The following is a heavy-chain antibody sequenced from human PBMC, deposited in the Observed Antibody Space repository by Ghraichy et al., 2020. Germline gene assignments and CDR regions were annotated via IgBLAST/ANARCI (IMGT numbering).Heavy chain of an antibody. J-gene: IGHJ4*02. V-gene: IGHV3-48*03. Sequence: GGSLRLSCAASGFTFSSYEMNWVRQAPGKGLEWVSYISSSGSTIYYADSVKGRFTISRDNAKNSLYLQMNSLRAEDTAVYYCAIFSARFAFLSDNYWGQGTLVTVSS. D-gene: IGHD6-6*01. CDR2: ISSSGSTI. CDR3: AIFSARFAFLSDNY. CDR1: GFTFSSYE.